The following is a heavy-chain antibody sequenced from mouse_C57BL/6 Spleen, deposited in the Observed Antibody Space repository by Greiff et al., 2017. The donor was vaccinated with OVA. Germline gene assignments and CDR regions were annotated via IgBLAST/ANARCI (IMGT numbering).Heavy chain of an antibody. Sequence: QVQLQQPGAELVKPGASVKLSCKASGYTFTSYWMHWVKQRPGQGLEWIGMIHPNSGSTNYNEKFKSKATLTVDKSSSTAYMQLSSLTSSDSAVYYCGRKFTTVLDCWGQSTTLTVSS. CDR2: IHPNSGST. D-gene: IGHD1-1*01. V-gene: IGHV1-64*01. CDR1: GYTFTSYW. CDR3: GRKFTTVLDC. J-gene: IGHJ2*01.